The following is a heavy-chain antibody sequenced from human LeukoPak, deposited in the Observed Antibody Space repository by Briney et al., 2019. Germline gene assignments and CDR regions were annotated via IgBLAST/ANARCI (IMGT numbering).Heavy chain of an antibody. CDR3: ARSGIVGARGFDY. J-gene: IGHJ4*02. CDR1: GGSFSGYY. CDR2: IYTSGST. Sequence: SETLSLTCAVYGGSFSGYYWSWIRQPAGKGLEWIGRIYTSGSTNYNPSLKSRVTISVDTSKNQFSLKLSSVTAADTAVYYCARSGIVGARGFDYWGQGTLVTVSS. V-gene: IGHV4-59*10. D-gene: IGHD1-26*01.